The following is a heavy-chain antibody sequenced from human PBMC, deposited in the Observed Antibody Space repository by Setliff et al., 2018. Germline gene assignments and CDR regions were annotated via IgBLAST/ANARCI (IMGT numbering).Heavy chain of an antibody. CDR2: INLNSGGT. Sequence: ASVKVSCKASRYTFSGYYMHWVRQAPGQGLEWMGWINLNSGGTKFAQRFQGRVTMTRDTSISTAYMQMNSLTAGDTAVYYCARAAGSRGYVNWFDTWGQGTLVTVSS. D-gene: IGHD3-22*01. CDR3: ARAAGSRGYVNWFDT. J-gene: IGHJ5*02. V-gene: IGHV1-2*02. CDR1: RYTFSGYY.